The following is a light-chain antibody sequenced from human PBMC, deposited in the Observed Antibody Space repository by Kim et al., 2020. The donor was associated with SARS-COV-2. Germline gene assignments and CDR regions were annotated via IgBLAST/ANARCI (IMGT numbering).Light chain of an antibody. CDR3: NSRGSNDNAL. Sequence: SSELTQDPAVSVALGQTVRITCQGDSLRSYYATWYQQKPGQAPIVVIYGKNNRPSGIPDRFSGSSSGDTASLTITGTQAGDEADYYCNSRGSNDNALFGGGTQLTV. J-gene: IGLJ2*01. CDR2: GKN. V-gene: IGLV3-19*01. CDR1: SLRSYY.